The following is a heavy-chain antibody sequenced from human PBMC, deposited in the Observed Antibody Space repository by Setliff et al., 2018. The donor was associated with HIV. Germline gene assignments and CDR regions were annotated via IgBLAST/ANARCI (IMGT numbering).Heavy chain of an antibody. D-gene: IGHD6-13*01. CDR1: GFTFSSYA. J-gene: IGHJ6*03. CDR2: ITGSGGTT. Sequence: PGGSLRLSCAASGFTFSSYAMTWVRQAPGKGLEWVASITGSGGTTYYADSVKGRFIISRHNSNNTLYLQMNSLRAEDSAMYYCARDRGRGMAPSGILDYYYMDVWGKGTTVTVSS. CDR3: ARDRGRGMAPSGILDYYYMDV. V-gene: IGHV3-23*01.